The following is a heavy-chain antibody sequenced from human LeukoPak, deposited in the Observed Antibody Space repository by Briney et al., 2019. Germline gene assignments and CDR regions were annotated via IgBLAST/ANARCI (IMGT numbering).Heavy chain of an antibody. CDR2: IYYSGST. J-gene: IGHJ4*02. V-gene: IGHV4-31*03. CDR1: GGSISSGGYY. CDR3: ARVPDDIVVVVAATRGFDY. D-gene: IGHD2-15*01. Sequence: SETLSLTCTVSGGSISSGGYYWSWIRQHPGKGLEWIGYIYYSGSTYYNPSLKSRVTISVDTSKNQFSLKLSSVTAADTAVYYCARVPDDIVVVVAATRGFDYWGQGTLVTVSS.